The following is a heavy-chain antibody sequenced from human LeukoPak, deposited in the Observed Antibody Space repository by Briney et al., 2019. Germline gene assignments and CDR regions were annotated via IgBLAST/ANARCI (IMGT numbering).Heavy chain of an antibody. D-gene: IGHD3-22*01. CDR3: AMRVGYYQNWFDP. CDR1: GGSISSTTYY. V-gene: IGHV4-39*01. J-gene: IGHJ5*02. CDR2: IYYNGDT. Sequence: SETLSLTCTVSGGSISSTTYYWAWIRQPPGKGLEWIGSIYYNGDTYYNPSLKSRVAISVDTSKNQFSLEMTSVTAADTSLYYCAMRVGYYQNWFDPWGQGTLVTVSS.